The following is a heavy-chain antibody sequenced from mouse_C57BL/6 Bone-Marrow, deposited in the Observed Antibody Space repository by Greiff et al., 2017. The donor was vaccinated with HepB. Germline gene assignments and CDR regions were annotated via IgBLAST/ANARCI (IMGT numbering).Heavy chain of an antibody. D-gene: IGHD2-4*01. CDR3: ASIYYDPYYFDY. V-gene: IGHV1-55*01. CDR2: IYPGSGST. Sequence: QVQLQQPGAELVKPGASVKMSCKASGYTFTSYWITWVKQRPGQGLEWIGDIYPGSGSTNYNEKFKSKATLTVDTSSSTAYMQLSSLTSEDSAVYYCASIYYDPYYFDYWGQGTTLTVSS. CDR1: GYTFTSYW. J-gene: IGHJ2*01.